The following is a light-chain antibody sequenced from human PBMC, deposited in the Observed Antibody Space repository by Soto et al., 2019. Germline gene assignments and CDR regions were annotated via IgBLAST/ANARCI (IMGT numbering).Light chain of an antibody. CDR2: DVS. V-gene: IGLV2-11*01. CDR1: SSDVGGYNY. CDR3: CSDAGSYTYV. J-gene: IGLJ1*01. Sequence: QSVLTQPRSVSGAPGQSVTISCTGTSSDVGGYNYVSWYQQHPGKAPKLMIYDVSKRPSGVPDRFSGSKSGNTASLTISGLHAEDEADYYCCSDAGSYTYVFGTGTELTVL.